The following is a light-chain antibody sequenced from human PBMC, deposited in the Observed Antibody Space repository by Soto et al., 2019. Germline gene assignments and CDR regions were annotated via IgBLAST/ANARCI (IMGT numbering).Light chain of an antibody. Sequence: QSALTQPRSVSGSPGQSVTISCTRTSSDVGAYNYVSWYRQHPGKAPQLIIFDVTERPSGVPARFSGSKSGNTASLTISGLQADDEADYYCCSYAGSSTSFVFGGGTKLTVL. CDR3: CSYAGSSTSFV. V-gene: IGLV2-11*01. J-gene: IGLJ2*01. CDR1: SSDVGAYNY. CDR2: DVT.